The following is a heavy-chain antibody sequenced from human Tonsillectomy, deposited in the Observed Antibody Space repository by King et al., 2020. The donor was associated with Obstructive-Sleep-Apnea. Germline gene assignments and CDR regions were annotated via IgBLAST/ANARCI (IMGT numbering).Heavy chain of an antibody. Sequence: EVQLVESGGGLVQPGRSLRLSCTASDFTFGDYALSWFRQAPGKGLEWVGFIRSEFYGGTTDYAASVKGRFTISRDDSKSIAYLQMISLKTEDTAVYYCTSYCSGGSCTVFYYYAMDVWGQGTTVTVSS. CDR3: TSYCSGGSCTVFYYYAMDV. D-gene: IGHD2-15*01. CDR2: IRSEFYGGTT. J-gene: IGHJ6*02. CDR1: DFTFGDYA. V-gene: IGHV3-49*03.